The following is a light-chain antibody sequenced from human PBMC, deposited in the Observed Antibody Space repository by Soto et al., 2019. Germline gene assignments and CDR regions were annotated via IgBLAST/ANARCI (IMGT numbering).Light chain of an antibody. Sequence: QSVLTQPASVSGSPGQSITISCTGTSSDVGGYNYVSWYQHHPGKAPKLVIYDVSDRPSGVSNRFSGSKSGNTASLTISGLQAEDEADFYCSSYTSSSIVVFGGGTKVTVL. CDR1: SSDVGGYNY. CDR2: DVS. J-gene: IGLJ2*01. V-gene: IGLV2-14*03. CDR3: SSYTSSSIVV.